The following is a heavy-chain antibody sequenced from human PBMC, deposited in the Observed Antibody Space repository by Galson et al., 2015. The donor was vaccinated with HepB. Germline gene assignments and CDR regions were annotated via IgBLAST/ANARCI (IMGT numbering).Heavy chain of an antibody. Sequence: SLRLSCAASEFIFSRHGFHWVRQAPGKGLEWVALIWADGTKQLYGDSVKGRFTISRDNAKNTVYLQMNSLRADDTAVYYCAREAAIAAPAAFDNWGQGALVTVSS. V-gene: IGHV3-33*01. CDR3: AREAAIAAPAAFDN. D-gene: IGHD6-13*01. CDR2: IWADGTKQ. J-gene: IGHJ4*02. CDR1: EFIFSRHG.